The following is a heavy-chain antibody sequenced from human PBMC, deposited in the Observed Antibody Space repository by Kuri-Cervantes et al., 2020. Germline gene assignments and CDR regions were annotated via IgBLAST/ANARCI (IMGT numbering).Heavy chain of an antibody. CDR3: ARDGHSSGWYLGH. CDR2: IYYSGST. D-gene: IGHD6-19*01. V-gene: IGHV4-39*02. CDR1: GGSISSSSYY. Sequence: SETLSLTCTVSGGSISSSSYYWGWIRQPPGKGLEWIGSIYYSGSTYYNPSLKSRVTISVDTSKNQFSLKLSSVTAADTAVYYCARDGHSSGWYLGHWGQGTLVTVSS. J-gene: IGHJ4*02.